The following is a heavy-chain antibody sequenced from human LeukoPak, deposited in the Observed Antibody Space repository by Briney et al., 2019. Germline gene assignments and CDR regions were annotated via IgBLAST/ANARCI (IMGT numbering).Heavy chain of an antibody. CDR3: ARGYKGYGSGSYSGWFDP. J-gene: IGHJ5*02. CDR2: LSPSGGST. Sequence: ASVKVSCKASGYTFTSYYMHWVRQAPGQGPEWMGVLSPSGGSTTYAQKFQGRVTMTRNTSISTAYMELSSLRSEDTAVYYCARGYKGYGSGSYSGWFDPWGQGTLVTVSS. D-gene: IGHD3-10*01. V-gene: IGHV1-46*01. CDR1: GYTFTSYY.